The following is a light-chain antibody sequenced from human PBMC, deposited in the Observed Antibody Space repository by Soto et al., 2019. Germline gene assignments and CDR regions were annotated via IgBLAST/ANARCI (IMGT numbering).Light chain of an antibody. CDR1: SSDIGAYDY. CDR3: FTSTTTGTHV. CDR2: EVN. V-gene: IGLV2-14*01. J-gene: IGLJ1*01. Sequence: SMSDFPGQSITISCTGTSSDIGAYDYVSWFQQHPGKAPKLMISEVNNRPSGVSNRFSGSKSGNTAYLTISGLQVEDEAEYFCFTSTTTGTHVFGTGTKVTVL.